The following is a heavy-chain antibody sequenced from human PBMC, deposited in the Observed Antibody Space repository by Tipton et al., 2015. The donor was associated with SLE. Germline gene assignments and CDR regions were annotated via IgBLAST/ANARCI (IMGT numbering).Heavy chain of an antibody. D-gene: IGHD5-12*01. V-gene: IGHV3-43*01. CDR3: ARGDSGYSVV. Sequence: GSLRLSCAASGFTFDDYTMHWVRQAPGKGLEWVSLISWDGGSTYYADSVKGRFTISRDNSKNSLYLQMSSLRAEDTAVYYCARGDSGYSVVWGQGTLVTVSS. J-gene: IGHJ4*02. CDR2: ISWDGGST. CDR1: GFTFDDYT.